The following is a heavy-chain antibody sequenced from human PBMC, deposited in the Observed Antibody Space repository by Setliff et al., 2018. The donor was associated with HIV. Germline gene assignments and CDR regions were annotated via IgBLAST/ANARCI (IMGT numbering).Heavy chain of an antibody. J-gene: IGHJ4*02. Sequence: GASVKVSCKASGGTFSSYAINWVRQAPGQGLEWMGGNIPMLGTAHYAQKFQGRITITADESTTTAYMELSSLRSEDTAVFYCARGGSGYYDFWSGSSAFEYWGQGTLVTVSS. D-gene: IGHD3-3*01. CDR2: NIPMLGTA. V-gene: IGHV1-69*13. CDR1: GGTFSSYA. CDR3: ARGGSGYYDFWSGSSAFEY.